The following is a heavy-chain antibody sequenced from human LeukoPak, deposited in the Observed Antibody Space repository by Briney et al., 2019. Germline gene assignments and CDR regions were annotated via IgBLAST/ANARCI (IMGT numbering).Heavy chain of an antibody. CDR2: ISSSSSTI. Sequence: GGSLRLSCAASGFTFSSYSMNWVRQAPGKGLEWVSYISSSSSTIYYADSVKGRFTISRDNAKNSLYLQMNSLRAEDTALYHCARESHEGFDYWGQGTLVTVSS. J-gene: IGHJ4*02. CDR3: ARESHEGFDY. V-gene: IGHV3-48*04. CDR1: GFTFSSYS.